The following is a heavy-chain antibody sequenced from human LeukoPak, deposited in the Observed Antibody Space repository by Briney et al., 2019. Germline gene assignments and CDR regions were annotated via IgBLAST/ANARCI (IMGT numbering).Heavy chain of an antibody. D-gene: IGHD5-12*01. V-gene: IGHV1-18*04. CDR2: ISGYNGNT. CDR3: ARVSTNSRVGGYDPQWYFDL. J-gene: IGHJ2*01. Sequence: ASVKVSCKASGYTFINYGFTRVRQAPGQGLEGMGWISGYNGNTNYLQKFQGRVTRTTDTSTNTVYMELRSLSSDDTAVYYCARVSTNSRVGGYDPQWYFDLWGRGTLVTVSS. CDR1: GYTFINYG.